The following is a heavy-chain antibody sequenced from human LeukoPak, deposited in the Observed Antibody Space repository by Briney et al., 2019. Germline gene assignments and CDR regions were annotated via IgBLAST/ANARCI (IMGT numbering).Heavy chain of an antibody. Sequence: GGSLRLSCAASGFTFSSYAMSWVRQAPGKGLEWVSAISGSGGSTYYADSVKGRFTISRDNSKNTLYLQMNSLRAEDAAVYYCAKDVNILTGYFLDYWGQGTLVTVSS. CDR2: ISGSGGST. J-gene: IGHJ4*02. D-gene: IGHD3-9*01. CDR1: GFTFSSYA. CDR3: AKDVNILTGYFLDY. V-gene: IGHV3-23*01.